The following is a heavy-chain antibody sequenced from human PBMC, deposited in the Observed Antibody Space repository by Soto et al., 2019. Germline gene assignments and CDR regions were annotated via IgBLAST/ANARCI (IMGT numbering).Heavy chain of an antibody. CDR2: ISGSGDST. V-gene: IGHV3-23*01. J-gene: IGHJ4*02. CDR3: AFTSYYDSSGYYSFGY. D-gene: IGHD3-22*01. Sequence: PGGSLRLSCAASGFTFSSRSMSWVRQAPGKALEWVSGISGSGDSTYYADSVKGRFTISRDNSKNTLYLQMNSLRVEDTAIYYCAFTSYYDSSGYYSFGYWGQGTLVTVSS. CDR1: GFTFSSRS.